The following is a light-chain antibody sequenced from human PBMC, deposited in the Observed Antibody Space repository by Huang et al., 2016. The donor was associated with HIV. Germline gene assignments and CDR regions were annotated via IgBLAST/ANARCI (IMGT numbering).Light chain of an antibody. CDR3: QQYNNWPPT. Sequence: DIVLTQSPATLSVSPGERATLSCRASQSVSSNLAWYQQKPGQAPRLLIFGASTRATGIPARFSGSGSGTEFTLTISSLQSEDFAIYYCQQYNNWPPTFGQGTRLEMK. CDR1: QSVSSN. CDR2: GAS. V-gene: IGKV3-15*01. J-gene: IGKJ5*01.